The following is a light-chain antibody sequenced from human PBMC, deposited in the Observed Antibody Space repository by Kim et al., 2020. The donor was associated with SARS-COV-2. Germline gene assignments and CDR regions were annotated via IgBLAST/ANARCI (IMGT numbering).Light chain of an antibody. CDR3: QQSYGTPPT. CDR2: GAS. V-gene: IGKV1-39*01. J-gene: IGKJ1*01. CDR1: QYMSKF. Sequence: ASVGDRVTITCRASQYMSKFFNWYQQKPGEAPTLLIYGASRLQSGVPLRFSGSGYGTDFTLTISSLQPEDSATYYCQQSYGTPPTFGQGTKVDIK.